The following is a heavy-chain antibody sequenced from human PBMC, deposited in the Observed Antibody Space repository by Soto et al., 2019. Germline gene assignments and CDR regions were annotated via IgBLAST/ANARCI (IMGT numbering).Heavy chain of an antibody. CDR2: INPNSGGT. CDR1: GYTFTGYY. D-gene: IGHD5-18*01. CDR3: AREGTAMVPNNNYYYGMDV. Sequence: ASVKVSCKASGYTFTGYYMHWVRQAPGQGLEWMGWINPNSGGTNYAQKFQGWVTMTRDTSISTAYMELSRLRSDDTAVYYCAREGTAMVPNNNYYYGMDVWGQGTTVTVSS. J-gene: IGHJ6*02. V-gene: IGHV1-2*04.